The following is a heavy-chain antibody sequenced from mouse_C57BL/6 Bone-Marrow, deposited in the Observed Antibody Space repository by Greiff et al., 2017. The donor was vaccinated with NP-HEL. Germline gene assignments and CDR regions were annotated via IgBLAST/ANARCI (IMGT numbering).Heavy chain of an antibody. J-gene: IGHJ1*03. CDR1: GYTFTSYG. D-gene: IGHD1-1*01. CDR3: AGVEGYYYGGRTGYFDD. Sequence: QVHVKQSGAELARPGASVKLSCKASGYTFTSYGISWVKQRTGQGLEWIGEIYPRSGNTYYNEKFKGKATLTADKSSSTAYMELRSLTSEDSAVYFCAGVEGYYYGGRTGYFDDWGTGTTVTVSS. V-gene: IGHV1-81*01. CDR2: IYPRSGNT.